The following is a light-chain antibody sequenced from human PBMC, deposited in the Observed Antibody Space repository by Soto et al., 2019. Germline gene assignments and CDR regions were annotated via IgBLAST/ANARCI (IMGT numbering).Light chain of an antibody. Sequence: AIQMTQSPSSLSASVGDRVTITCRASQDIRNDLGWYQEKVGQAPKLLIYAASKLQSGVPSRFSGSGSGTDFTLTISSLQTEDFATYYCLQDYNYPWTFGHGTKVEI. V-gene: IGKV1-6*01. J-gene: IGKJ1*01. CDR2: AAS. CDR1: QDIRND. CDR3: LQDYNYPWT.